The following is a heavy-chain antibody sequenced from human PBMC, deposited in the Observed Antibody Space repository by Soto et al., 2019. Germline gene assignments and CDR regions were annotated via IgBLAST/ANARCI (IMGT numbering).Heavy chain of an antibody. CDR1: GGSFSGYY. CDR3: AIGGYDILTGYYAAY. Sequence: QVQLQQWGAGLLKPSETLSLTCAVYGGSFSGYYWSWIRQPPGKGLEWIGEINHSGSTNYNPSLKSRVSISVDTSKNQFSRKLSSVTAAATAVYYCAIGGYDILTGYYAAYWGRGTLVTVSS. J-gene: IGHJ4*02. V-gene: IGHV4-34*01. D-gene: IGHD3-9*01. CDR2: INHSGST.